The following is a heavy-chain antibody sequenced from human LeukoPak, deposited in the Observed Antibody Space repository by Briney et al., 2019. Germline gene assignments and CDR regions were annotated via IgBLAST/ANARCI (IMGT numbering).Heavy chain of an antibody. D-gene: IGHD6-6*01. V-gene: IGHV3-11*01. J-gene: IGHJ3*02. Sequence: GGSLRLSCAASGFTFSVYYMSWIRQAPGKGLEWVSYISSSGSTIYYADSVKGRFTISRDNAKNSPYLQMNSLRAEDTAVYYCARGDSSRADAFDIWGQGTMVTVSS. CDR1: GFTFSVYY. CDR2: ISSSGSTI. CDR3: ARGDSSRADAFDI.